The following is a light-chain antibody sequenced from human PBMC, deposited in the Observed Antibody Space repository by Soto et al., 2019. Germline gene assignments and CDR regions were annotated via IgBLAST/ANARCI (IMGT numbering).Light chain of an antibody. V-gene: IGLV2-8*01. CDR2: DVT. Sequence: QSVLTQSPSASGSPGQSVTISCPGTSSDIGGYNSVSWYHQHPGKAPKVMIYDVTKRPSGVPDRFSGSKSGNTASLTVSGLQAADEADYFCKSYAGSNTYVFGSGTKVTVL. J-gene: IGLJ1*01. CDR1: SSDIGGYNS. CDR3: KSYAGSNTYV.